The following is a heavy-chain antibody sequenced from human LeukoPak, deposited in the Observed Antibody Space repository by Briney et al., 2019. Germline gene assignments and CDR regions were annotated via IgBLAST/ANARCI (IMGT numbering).Heavy chain of an antibody. Sequence: PSETLSLTCTVSGGSISNSSYYWGWIRQPPGKGLEWIGAIYYSGSTYFDPSLKSRVTMSVDTSKNQFSLKLSSVTAADTAVYYCARESEAGGAEYYLDYWGQGTLVTVSS. CDR2: IYYSGST. J-gene: IGHJ4*02. V-gene: IGHV4-39*07. CDR1: GGSISNSSYY. D-gene: IGHD2-8*02. CDR3: ARESEAGGAEYYLDY.